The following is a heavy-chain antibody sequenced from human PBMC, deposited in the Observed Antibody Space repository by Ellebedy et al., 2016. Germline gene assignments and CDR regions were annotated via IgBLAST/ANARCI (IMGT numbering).Heavy chain of an antibody. CDR2: IWSDGTKK. V-gene: IGHV3-33*01. CDR1: GFTFSDYA. CDR3: TRGGAVAGGFDY. D-gene: IGHD6-19*01. Sequence: GESLKISCAASGFTFSDYAMHWVRQAPGKGPEWVAVIWSDGTKKYYTDSVRGRFTISRDTSKNTLYMQMDSLRADDTAVYYCTRGGAVAGGFDYWGQGTLVTVSS. J-gene: IGHJ4*02.